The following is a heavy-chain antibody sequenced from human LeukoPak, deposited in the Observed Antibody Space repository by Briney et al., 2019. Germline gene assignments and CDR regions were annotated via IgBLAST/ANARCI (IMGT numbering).Heavy chain of an antibody. CDR1: GGSISGHY. CDR2: IYNSGSTNYI. D-gene: IGHD2-8*01. CDR3: ARHTTGRALGDFDY. Sequence: SETLSLTCTVSGGSISGHYWSWLRQSPGKGLEWIAYIYNSGSTNYINYNPSLKSRVIMSMDTSKNQLSLIVSSVTAADTAVYYCARHTTGRALGDFDYWGQGTLVTVSA. J-gene: IGHJ4*02. V-gene: IGHV4-59*08.